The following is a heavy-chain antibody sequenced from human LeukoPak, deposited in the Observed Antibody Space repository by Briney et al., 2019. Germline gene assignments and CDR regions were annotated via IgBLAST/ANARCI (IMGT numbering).Heavy chain of an antibody. Sequence: KSGGSLRLSCAASGFTFSSYSMNWVRQAPGKGLEWVSSISSSSSYIYYADSVKGRFTISRDNAKNSLYLQMNSLRAEDTAVYYCARWRLDYYDSSGRDYWGQGTLVTVSS. CDR3: ARWRLDYYDSSGRDY. CDR2: ISSSSSYI. CDR1: GFTFSSYS. V-gene: IGHV3-21*01. D-gene: IGHD3-22*01. J-gene: IGHJ4*02.